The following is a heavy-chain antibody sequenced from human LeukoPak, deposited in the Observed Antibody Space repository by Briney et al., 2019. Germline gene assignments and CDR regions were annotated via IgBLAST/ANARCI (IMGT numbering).Heavy chain of an antibody. Sequence: SETLSLTCSVSGGSMSSYYWSWIRQPPGKGLEWIGYIYYSGSTNYNPSLKSRVTISVDKSKNQFSLKLSSVTAADTAVYYCASTRELLPFDYWGQGTLVTVSS. CDR1: GGSMSSYY. CDR3: ASTRELLPFDY. CDR2: IYYSGST. V-gene: IGHV4-59*12. J-gene: IGHJ4*02. D-gene: IGHD1-26*01.